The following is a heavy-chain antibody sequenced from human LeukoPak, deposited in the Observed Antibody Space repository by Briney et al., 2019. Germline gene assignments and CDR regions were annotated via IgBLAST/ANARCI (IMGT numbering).Heavy chain of an antibody. J-gene: IGHJ4*02. CDR1: GYTFTSYA. CDR2: INAGSGNT. D-gene: IGHD6-13*01. Sequence: ASVKVSCKASGYTFTSYAMHWVRQAPGQRLEWMGWINAGSGNTRYSQKFQGRVTITRDTSASTAYMELSSLRSEDTAVYYRARDVDSSSWYYFDYWGQGTLVTVSS. V-gene: IGHV1-3*01. CDR3: ARDVDSSSWYYFDY.